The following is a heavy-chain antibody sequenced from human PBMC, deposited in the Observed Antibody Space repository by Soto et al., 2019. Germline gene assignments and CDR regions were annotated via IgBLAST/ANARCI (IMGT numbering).Heavy chain of an antibody. CDR1: GGSISSYY. D-gene: IGHD4-17*01. V-gene: IGHV4-59*01. CDR3: ARGVTTVTNIGYYMDV. J-gene: IGHJ6*03. Sequence: SETLSLTCTVSGGSISSYYWSWIRQPPGKGLEWIGYIYDSGRTNYNPSLKSRVTISVDTSKNQFSLKLSSVTAADTAVYYCARGVTTVTNIGYYMDVWGKGTTVTVSS. CDR2: IYDSGRT.